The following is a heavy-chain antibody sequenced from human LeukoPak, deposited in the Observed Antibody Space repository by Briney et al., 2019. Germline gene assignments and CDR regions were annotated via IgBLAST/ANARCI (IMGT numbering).Heavy chain of an antibody. V-gene: IGHV3-7*01. D-gene: IGHD5-12*01. J-gene: IGHJ4*02. CDR2: TNQEGSEK. Sequence: GGSLRLSCAASGFTFSNAWMSWVRQAPGKGLEWVANTNQEGSEKYYVDSVKGRFTISKDKAKNSLYLQMNSLRAEDTAVYYCARDPKWLDYWGQGTLVTVSS. CDR1: GFTFSNAW. CDR3: ARDPKWLDY.